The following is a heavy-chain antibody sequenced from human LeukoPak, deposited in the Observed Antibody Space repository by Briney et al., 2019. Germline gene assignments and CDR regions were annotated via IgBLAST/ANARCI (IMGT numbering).Heavy chain of an antibody. CDR2: IRFDGSYK. Sequence: GGSLRLSCAASGFTFSSYGMHWVRQAPGKGLEWVAFIRFDGSYKYYADSVKGRFTISRDNSKNTLYLQMNSLRAEDTAVYYCAKDPIVVGNYYYYYMDVWGKGTTVTISS. V-gene: IGHV3-30*02. CDR3: AKDPIVVGNYYYYYMDV. CDR1: GFTFSSYG. J-gene: IGHJ6*03. D-gene: IGHD3-22*01.